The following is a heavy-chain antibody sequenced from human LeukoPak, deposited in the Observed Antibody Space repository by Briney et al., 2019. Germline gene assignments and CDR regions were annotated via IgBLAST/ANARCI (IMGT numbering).Heavy chain of an antibody. V-gene: IGHV1-69*13. CDR1: GYTFTTYG. CDR3: ARGTRHYYYYMDV. J-gene: IGHJ6*03. Sequence: ASVKVSCKASGYTFTTYGISWVRQAPGQGLEWMGGIIPIFGTANYAQKFQGRVTITADESTSTAYMELSSLRSEDTAVYYCARGTRHYYYYMDVWGKGTTVTISS. CDR2: IIPIFGTA. D-gene: IGHD3/OR15-3a*01.